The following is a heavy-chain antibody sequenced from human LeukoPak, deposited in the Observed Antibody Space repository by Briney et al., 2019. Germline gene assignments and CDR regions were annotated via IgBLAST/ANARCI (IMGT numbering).Heavy chain of an antibody. V-gene: IGHV1-18*01. D-gene: IGHD2-21*02. Sequence: GASVTVSFKASGYTFTSYGISWVRQAPGQGLEWMGWISAYNGNTNYAQKLQGRVTMTTDTSTSTAYMELRSLRSDDTAVYYCARVEQIPTAYYYYGMDVWGQGTTVTVSS. J-gene: IGHJ6*02. CDR1: GYTFTSYG. CDR3: ARVEQIPTAYYYYGMDV. CDR2: ISAYNGNT.